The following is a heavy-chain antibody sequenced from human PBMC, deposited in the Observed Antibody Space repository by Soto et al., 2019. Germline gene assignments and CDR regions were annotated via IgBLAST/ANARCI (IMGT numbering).Heavy chain of an antibody. V-gene: IGHV4-31*03. Sequence: QVQLQESGPGVVTPSQTLSLTCTVSCGSISSGVYYWSWIRQHPGKGLEWIGYIYYIGSTYYNPSLTSRVTISVDTSKNQFSLRLSSVTAADTAAYYCARIRVSRYYDFDLWCRGTLVTVSS. CDR2: IYYIGST. CDR1: CGSISSGVYY. D-gene: IGHD3-3*01. J-gene: IGHJ2*01. CDR3: ARIRVSRYYDFDL.